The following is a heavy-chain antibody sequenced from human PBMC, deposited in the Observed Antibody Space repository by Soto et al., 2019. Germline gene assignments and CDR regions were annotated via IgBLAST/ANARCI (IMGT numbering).Heavy chain of an antibody. CDR1: GGSISSSSYY. CDR3: ARHSVLLWFGEPEYYFDY. V-gene: IGHV4-39*01. CDR2: IYYSGST. Sequence: SETLSLTCTVSGGSISSSSYYWGWIRQPPGKGLEWIGSIYYSGSTYYNPSLKSRVTISVDTSKNQFSLKLSSVTAADTAVYYCARHSVLLWFGEPEYYFDYWGQGTLVTVSS. D-gene: IGHD3-10*01. J-gene: IGHJ4*02.